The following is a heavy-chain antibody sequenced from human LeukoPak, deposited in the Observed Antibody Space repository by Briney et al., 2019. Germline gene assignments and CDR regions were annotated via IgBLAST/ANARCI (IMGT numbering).Heavy chain of an antibody. J-gene: IGHJ4*02. Sequence: ASVKVSCKASGGTFSSYAISWVRQAPGQGLEWMGGITPIFGTANYAQKFQGRVTITADESTSTAYMELSSLRSEDTAVYYCASDSGGSYYDILTGYNYWGQGTLVTVSS. CDR3: ASDSGGSYYDILTGYNY. CDR1: GGTFSSYA. V-gene: IGHV1-69*01. D-gene: IGHD3-9*01. CDR2: ITPIFGTA.